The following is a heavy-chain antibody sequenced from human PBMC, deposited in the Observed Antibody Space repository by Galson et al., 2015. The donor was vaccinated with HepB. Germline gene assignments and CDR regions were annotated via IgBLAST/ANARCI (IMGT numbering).Heavy chain of an antibody. D-gene: IGHD3-22*01. Sequence: SLRLSCAASGFTFSNAWMSWVHQAPGKGLEWVGRIKSKTDGGTTDYAAPVKGRFTISRDDSKNTLYLQMNSLKTEDTAVYYCTTWVVGYYYDSSGYYFDYWGQGTLVTVSS. CDR1: GFTFSNAW. V-gene: IGHV3-15*01. CDR2: IKSKTDGGTT. J-gene: IGHJ4*02. CDR3: TTWVVGYYYDSSGYYFDY.